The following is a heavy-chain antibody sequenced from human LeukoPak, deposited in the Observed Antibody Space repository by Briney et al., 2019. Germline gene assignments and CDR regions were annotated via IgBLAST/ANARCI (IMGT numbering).Heavy chain of an antibody. V-gene: IGHV3-23*01. J-gene: IGHJ4*02. CDR3: AKSRSGWWSRDYYFDY. CDR1: GFTFRDHY. CDR2: LSGSGGST. D-gene: IGHD6-19*01. Sequence: GGSLRLSCAVSGFTFRDHYMDWVRQAPGKGLEWVSALSGSGGSTYYADSVKGRLTISRDNSKNTLYLQMNSLRAEDTAVYYCAKSRSGWWSRDYYFDYWGQGTLVTVSS.